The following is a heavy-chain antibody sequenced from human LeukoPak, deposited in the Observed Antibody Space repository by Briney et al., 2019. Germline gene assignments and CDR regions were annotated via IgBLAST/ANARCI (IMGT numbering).Heavy chain of an antibody. CDR1: GGSISSYY. CDR3: ARRGSGGDPRPFNY. J-gene: IGHJ4*02. CDR2: IYYSGST. V-gene: IGHV4-59*01. D-gene: IGHD2-21*02. Sequence: PSEPLSLTCTVSGGSISSYYWSWIRQPPGKGLEWIGYIYYSGSTNYNPSLKSRVTISVDTSKNQFSLKLSSVTAADTAVYYCARRGSGGDPRPFNYWGKGTLVTFPS.